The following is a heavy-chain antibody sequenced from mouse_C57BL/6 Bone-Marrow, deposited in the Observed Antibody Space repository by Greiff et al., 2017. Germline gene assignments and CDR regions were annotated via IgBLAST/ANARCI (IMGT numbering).Heavy chain of an antibody. CDR2: IHPNSGST. CDR1: GYTFTSYW. D-gene: IGHD2-4*01. CDR3: ARSRDYAFYFDY. V-gene: IGHV1-64*01. Sequence: QVQLQQSGAELVKPGASVKLSCKASGYTFTSYWMHWVKQRPGQGLEWIGMIHPNSGSTNYNEKFKSKATLTVDKSSSTASMQLSSLTSEDSAVYYCARSRDYAFYFDYWGQGTTLTVSS. J-gene: IGHJ2*01.